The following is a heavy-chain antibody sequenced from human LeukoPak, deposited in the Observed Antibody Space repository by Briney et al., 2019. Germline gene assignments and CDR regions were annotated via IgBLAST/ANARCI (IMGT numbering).Heavy chain of an antibody. CDR1: GFTFSNFL. CDR3: ARVFEAKNYFDY. J-gene: IGHJ4*02. Sequence: PGGSLRLSCAASGFTFSNFLMTWVRQAPGKGPEWVSAISGSGGDTYYADSVKGRFTISRDNSKNTLYLQMNSLRAEDTAVYYCARVFEAKNYFDYWGQGTLVTVSS. CDR2: ISGSGGDT. V-gene: IGHV3-23*01. D-gene: IGHD4/OR15-4a*01.